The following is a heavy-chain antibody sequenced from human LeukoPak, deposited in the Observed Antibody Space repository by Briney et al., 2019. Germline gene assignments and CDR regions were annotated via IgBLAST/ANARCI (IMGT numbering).Heavy chain of an antibody. CDR1: GFTFSSYS. J-gene: IGHJ4*02. Sequence: GGSLRLSCAASGFTFSSYSMNWVRQAPGKGLEWVSSISSSSSYIYYADSVKGRFTISRDNSKNTLYLQMNSLRAEDTAVYYCAKAHPYYYDSSGYYGYFDYWGQGTLVTVSS. V-gene: IGHV3-21*04. D-gene: IGHD3-22*01. CDR3: AKAHPYYYDSSGYYGYFDY. CDR2: ISSSSSYI.